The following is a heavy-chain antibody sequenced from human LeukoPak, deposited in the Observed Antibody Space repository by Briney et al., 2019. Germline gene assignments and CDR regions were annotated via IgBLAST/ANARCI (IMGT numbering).Heavy chain of an antibody. CDR3: ARFLQAMPVAFDI. V-gene: IGHV3-23*01. Sequence: GGSLRLSCAASGFTFSSYAMSWVRQAPGKGLEWVSAISGSGGSTYYADSVKGRFTISRDNSKNTLYLQMNSLRAEDTAVYYCARFLQAMPVAFDIWGQGTMVTVSS. CDR1: GFTFSSYA. D-gene: IGHD2-2*01. J-gene: IGHJ3*02. CDR2: ISGSGGST.